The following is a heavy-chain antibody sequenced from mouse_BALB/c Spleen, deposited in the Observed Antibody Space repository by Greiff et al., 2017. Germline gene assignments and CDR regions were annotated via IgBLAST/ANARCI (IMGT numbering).Heavy chain of an antibody. CDR2: IDPANGNT. V-gene: IGHV14-3*02. J-gene: IGHJ2*01. D-gene: IGHD1-1*02. Sequence: EVKLMESGAELVKPGASVKLSCTASGFNIKDTYMHWVKQRPEQGLEWIGRIDPANGNTKYDPKFQGKATITADTSSNTAYLQLSSLTSEDTAVYYCARGVAPYYFDYWGQGTTLTVSS. CDR1: GFNIKDTY. CDR3: ARGVAPYYFDY.